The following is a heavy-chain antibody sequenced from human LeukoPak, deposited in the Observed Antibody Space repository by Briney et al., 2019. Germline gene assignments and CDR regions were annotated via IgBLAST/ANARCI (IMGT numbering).Heavy chain of an antibody. V-gene: IGHV4-34*01. J-gene: IGHJ4*02. CDR2: INHSGST. CDR3: ARHLRSGRALEFDY. CDR1: GFTFSDYN. Sequence: LRLSCAASGFTFSDYNMRWIRQPPGKGLEWIGEINHSGSTNYNPSLKSRVTISVDTSKNQFSLKLSSVTAADTAVYYCARHLRSGRALEFDYWGQGTLVTVSS. D-gene: IGHD2-15*01.